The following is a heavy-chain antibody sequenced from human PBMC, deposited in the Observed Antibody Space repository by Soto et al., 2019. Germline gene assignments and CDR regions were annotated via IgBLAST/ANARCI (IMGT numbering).Heavy chain of an antibody. CDR3: AQRSSRQNEFWFDP. CDR1: GFTFSSSA. J-gene: IGHJ5*02. Sequence: GGSLRLSCAASGFTFSSSAMTWVRQAPGKGLEWVSSLSASGATTYYADSVKGRFTISRDNSQNTLFLQMNSLRPEDTAVYFCAQRSSRQNEFWFDPWGQGTLVTVSS. CDR2: LSASGATT. V-gene: IGHV3-23*01. D-gene: IGHD6-13*01.